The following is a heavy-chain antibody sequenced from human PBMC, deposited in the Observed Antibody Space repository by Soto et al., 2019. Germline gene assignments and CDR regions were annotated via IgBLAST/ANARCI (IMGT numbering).Heavy chain of an antibody. CDR3: ARVPGIPHTGYMDV. D-gene: IGHD2-21*01. V-gene: IGHV4-34*01. J-gene: IGHJ6*03. Sequence: SETLSLTCAVYGGSFSGYYWSWIRQPPGKGLEWIGEINHSGSTNYNPSLKSRVTISVDTSKNQFSLKLSSVTAADTAVYSCARVPGIPHTGYMDVWGKGTTVTVSS. CDR1: GGSFSGYY. CDR2: INHSGST.